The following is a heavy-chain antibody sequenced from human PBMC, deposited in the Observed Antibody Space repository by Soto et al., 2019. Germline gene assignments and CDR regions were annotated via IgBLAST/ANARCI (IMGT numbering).Heavy chain of an antibody. J-gene: IGHJ3*02. D-gene: IGHD3-9*01. CDR1: GGSISSYY. V-gene: IGHV4-59*01. Sequence: QVQLQESGPGLVKPSETLSLTCTGSGGSISSYYWSWIRQPPGKGLEWIGYIYYSGSTNYNPSLTSRVAISVDTSKNQFSVKLSSVTAAATAVYYCARALILTGYYIHDAFDIWGQGTMVTVSS. CDR2: IYYSGST. CDR3: ARALILTGYYIHDAFDI.